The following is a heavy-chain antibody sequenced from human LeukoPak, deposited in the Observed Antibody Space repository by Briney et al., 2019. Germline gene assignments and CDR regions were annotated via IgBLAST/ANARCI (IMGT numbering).Heavy chain of an antibody. D-gene: IGHD1-26*01. V-gene: IGHV3-23*01. CDR2: ISGSGAST. J-gene: IGHJ4*02. Sequence: PGGSLRLSCAASGFIFSDYYMSWIRQAPGKGLEWISGISGSGASTYYADSVTGRFTISRDNSRNTLYLQMNSLRGDDTAVYYCAKDVGKWESLHFFDYWGQGTLVTVSS. CDR3: AKDVGKWESLHFFDY. CDR1: GFIFSDYY.